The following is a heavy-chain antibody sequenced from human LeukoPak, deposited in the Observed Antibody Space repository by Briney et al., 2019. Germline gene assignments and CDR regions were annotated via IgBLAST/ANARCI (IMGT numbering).Heavy chain of an antibody. J-gene: IGHJ4*02. D-gene: IGHD3-22*01. V-gene: IGHV4-39*01. Sequence: SETLSLTCTVSGGSISSSTYYWGWIRQPPGKGLEWIGSTYYSGSTYYNPSLKSRVTISVDTSKNHFSLKLSSVTAADTAVYYCARQDYDSSGYYSLNYFDYWGQGTLVTVSS. CDR2: TYYSGST. CDR3: ARQDYDSSGYYSLNYFDY. CDR1: GGSISSSTYY.